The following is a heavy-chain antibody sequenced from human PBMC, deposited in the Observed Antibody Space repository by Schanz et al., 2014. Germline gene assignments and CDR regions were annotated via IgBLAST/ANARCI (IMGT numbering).Heavy chain of an antibody. CDR2: ISYSGVT. J-gene: IGHJ6*03. CDR3: ARGGTYGIFYDHMDV. CDR1: GGSISSGVHY. V-gene: IGHV4-31*03. Sequence: QVLLQESGPVLVKPSETLSLTCTVSGGSISSGVHYWSWVRQPAGRGLEWIGYISYSGVTYYNPSLKRRVTISMHTSKNQFSLKLSSVTAADTAVYYCARGGTYGIFYDHMDVWGRGTTVIVSS. D-gene: IGHD3-22*01.